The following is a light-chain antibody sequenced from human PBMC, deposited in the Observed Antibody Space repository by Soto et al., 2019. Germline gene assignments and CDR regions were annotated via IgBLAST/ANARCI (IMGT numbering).Light chain of an antibody. J-gene: IGKJ2*01. CDR1: QSLGDT. V-gene: IGKV3-15*01. CDR3: QQYHNRPLI. Sequence: IALSQCASALSVSPGEGATLSCRASQSLGDTFAWYQHKPGQTPRLLIYDTSTRATGVQTRFSGSRSGAQFTLTINSLQSADSAVYYCQQYHNRPLIFGEGTKWDI. CDR2: DTS.